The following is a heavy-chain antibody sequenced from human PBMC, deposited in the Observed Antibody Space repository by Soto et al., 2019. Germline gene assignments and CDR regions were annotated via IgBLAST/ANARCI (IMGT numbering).Heavy chain of an antibody. CDR3: ARSMHYSDGSNYSPFDY. D-gene: IGHD3-22*01. V-gene: IGHV1-2*04. J-gene: IGHJ4*02. CDR2: INPNSGGT. Sequence: ASVKVSCKASGYTFTGYYMRWVRQAPGQGLEWMGWINPNSGGTNYAQKFQGWVTISVDASKNQFSLRLSSLTAADTAVYYCARSMHYSDGSNYSPFDYWGQGTLVTVSS. CDR1: GYTFTGYY.